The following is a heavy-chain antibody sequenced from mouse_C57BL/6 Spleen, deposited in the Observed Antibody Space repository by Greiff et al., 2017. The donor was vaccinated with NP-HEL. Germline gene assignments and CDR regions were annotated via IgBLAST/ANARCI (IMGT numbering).Heavy chain of an antibody. Sequence: QVQLQQPGAELVKPGASVKLSCKASGYTFTSYWMQWVKQRPGQGLEWIGEFDPSDSYTNYNQKFKGKATLTVDTSSSTAYMQLSSLTSEDSAVYYCARIDYWGQGTTLTVSS. CDR1: GYTFTSYW. V-gene: IGHV1-50*01. J-gene: IGHJ2*01. CDR3: ARIDY. CDR2: FDPSDSYT.